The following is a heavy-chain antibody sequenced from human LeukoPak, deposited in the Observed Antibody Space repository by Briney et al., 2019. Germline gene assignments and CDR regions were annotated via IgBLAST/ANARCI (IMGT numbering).Heavy chain of an antibody. Sequence: GGSLRLSCAPSGFTLSSYSINWVRQAPGQGLEWVSSISSSSSDIYYANSVTGRFTICRDNAKNSLYLQMNSLRAEDTAVYYCARADRLGAALLASFDCWGQGTLVTVSS. J-gene: IGHJ4*02. CDR1: GFTLSSYS. CDR2: ISSSSSDI. V-gene: IGHV3-21*01. CDR3: ARADRLGAALLASFDC. D-gene: IGHD3-16*01.